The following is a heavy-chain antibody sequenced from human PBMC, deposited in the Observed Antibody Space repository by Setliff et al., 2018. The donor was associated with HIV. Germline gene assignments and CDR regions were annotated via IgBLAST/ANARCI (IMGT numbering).Heavy chain of an antibody. Sequence: GGSLRLSCAASGFSFSSYSMNWVRQAPGKGLEWVSSISSGTRYIHYADSVKGRFTISRDNVKNALYLQMNSLRAEDTAVYYCARGEPTILVVPAAFFDYWGQGTLVTVSS. CDR1: GFSFSSYS. V-gene: IGHV3-21*01. CDR2: ISSGTRYI. D-gene: IGHD2-2*01. CDR3: ARGEPTILVVPAAFFDY. J-gene: IGHJ4*02.